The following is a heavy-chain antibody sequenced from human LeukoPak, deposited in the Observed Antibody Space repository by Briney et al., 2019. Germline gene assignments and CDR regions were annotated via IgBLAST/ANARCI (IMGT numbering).Heavy chain of an antibody. Sequence: ASVKVSCKASGGTFSSYAISWVRQAPGQGLEWMGRIIPILGIANYAQKFQGRVTITADKSTSTAYMELSSLRSADTAVYYCARDRDQAAPTARGVFDIWGQGTMVTVSS. CDR2: IIPILGIA. CDR3: ARDRDQAAPTARGVFDI. V-gene: IGHV1-69*04. D-gene: IGHD6-13*01. CDR1: GGTFSSYA. J-gene: IGHJ3*02.